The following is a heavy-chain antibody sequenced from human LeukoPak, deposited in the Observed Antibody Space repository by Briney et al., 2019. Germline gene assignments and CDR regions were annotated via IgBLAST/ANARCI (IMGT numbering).Heavy chain of an antibody. D-gene: IGHD2-15*01. J-gene: IGHJ4*02. CDR2: IYYSGST. CDR1: GGSFSGYY. Sequence: SETLSLTCAVYGGSFSGYYWSWIRQPPGKGLEWIGYIYYSGSTNYNPSLKSRVTISVDTSKNQFSLKLSSVTAADTAVYYCARGSGGNSDYWGQGTLVTVSS. CDR3: ARGSGGNSDY. V-gene: IGHV4-59*01.